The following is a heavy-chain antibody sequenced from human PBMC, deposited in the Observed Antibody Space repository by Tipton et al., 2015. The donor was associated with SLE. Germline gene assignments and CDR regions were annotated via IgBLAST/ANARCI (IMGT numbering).Heavy chain of an antibody. D-gene: IGHD6-13*01. CDR3: ARDLESSSLPVWYFDL. Sequence: TLSLTCTVSGGSISSHYWSWIRQPPGKGLEWIGYIYYSGSTNYNPSLKSRVTISVDTSKNQFSLKLSSVTAADTAVYYCARDLESSSLPVWYFDLWGRGTLVTVSS. J-gene: IGHJ2*01. CDR1: GGSISSHY. CDR2: IYYSGST. V-gene: IGHV4-59*11.